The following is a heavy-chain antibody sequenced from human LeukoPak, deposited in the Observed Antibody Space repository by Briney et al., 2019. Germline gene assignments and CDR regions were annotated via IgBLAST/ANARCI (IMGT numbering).Heavy chain of an antibody. CDR3: ARVNSYGYGDAFHI. D-gene: IGHD5-18*01. J-gene: IGHJ3*02. CDR1: GFTVSSNY. V-gene: IGHV3-53*05. Sequence: GGSLRLSCAASGFTVSSNYMSWVRQAPGKGLEWVSVIYSGGSTYYADSVKGRFTISRDNSKNTLDLQMSGLRTEDTAVYYCARVNSYGYGDAFHIWGQGTMVTVSS. CDR2: IYSGGST.